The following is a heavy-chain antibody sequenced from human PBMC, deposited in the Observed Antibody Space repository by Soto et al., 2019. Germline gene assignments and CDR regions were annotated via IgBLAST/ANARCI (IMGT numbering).Heavy chain of an antibody. CDR2: INAVNGNT. CDR1: GYTFTDYT. J-gene: IGHJ6*03. V-gene: IGHV1-3*01. Sequence: QVQLVQSGAEVKKPGASVKVSCKASGYTFTDYTMHWVRQAPGQRLEWMGWINAVNGNTKYSQKFQGRVTITRDTSASTAHMELSSLRSEDTAVYYCARDLGYRSSTSCYDYYYYYMDVWGKGTTVTVSS. D-gene: IGHD2-2*01. CDR3: ARDLGYRSSTSCYDYYYYYMDV.